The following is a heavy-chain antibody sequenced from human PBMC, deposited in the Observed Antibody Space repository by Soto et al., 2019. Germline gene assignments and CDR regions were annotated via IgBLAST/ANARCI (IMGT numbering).Heavy chain of an antibody. Sequence: QVQLVESGGGVVQPGRSLRLSCAASGFTFSSYAMHWVRQAPGKGLEWVAVISYDGSNKYYADSVKGRFTISRDNSKNTLYLQMNSLSAEDTAVYYCARDQSYSSTPNFDYWGQGTLVTVSS. D-gene: IGHD6-13*01. CDR1: GFTFSSYA. CDR2: ISYDGSNK. CDR3: ARDQSYSSTPNFDY. V-gene: IGHV3-30-3*01. J-gene: IGHJ4*02.